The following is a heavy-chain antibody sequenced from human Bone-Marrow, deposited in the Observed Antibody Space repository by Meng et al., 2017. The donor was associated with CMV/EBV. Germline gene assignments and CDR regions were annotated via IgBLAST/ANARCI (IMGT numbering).Heavy chain of an antibody. D-gene: IGHD2-21*02. CDR2: INPNSGDT. J-gene: IGHJ4*02. V-gene: IGHV1-2*02. Sequence: CTPSGYPFPGYLLPWVRQAPGQGLEWMGWINPNSGDTNYAQNFQGRVAMTRDTSISTAYMELSGLRSDDTAVYYCARDLTTAWPNYWGQGTLVTVSS. CDR3: ARDLTTAWPNY. CDR1: GYPFPGYL.